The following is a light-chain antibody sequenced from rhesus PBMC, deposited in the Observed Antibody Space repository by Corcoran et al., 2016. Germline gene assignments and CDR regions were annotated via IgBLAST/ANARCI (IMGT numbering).Light chain of an antibody. CDR3: LQDSATPYS. Sequence: DIQMTQSPSSLSASVGDRVSVTCRASQDINKELTWYQQKPGKAPTLLIYAASSLQTGVSSRFSGSGSGTDFTLTLSSLQPEDVATYHWLQDSATPYSFGQGTKVEIK. V-gene: IGKV1-94*01. J-gene: IGKJ2*01. CDR2: AAS. CDR1: QDINKE.